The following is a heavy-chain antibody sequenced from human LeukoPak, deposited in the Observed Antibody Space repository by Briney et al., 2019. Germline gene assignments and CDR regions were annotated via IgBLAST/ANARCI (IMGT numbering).Heavy chain of an antibody. V-gene: IGHV4-30-4*08. CDR1: GGSISSGDYY. CDR2: IYYSGST. J-gene: IGHJ4*02. D-gene: IGHD2-2*01. Sequence: SETLSLTCTVSGGSISSGDYYWSWIRQPPGKGLEWIGYIYYSGSTYYNPSLKSRVTISVDTSKNQFSLKLSSVTAADTAVYYCARGLGIVVVPAAPLFDHWGQGTLVTVSS. CDR3: ARGLGIVVVPAAPLFDH.